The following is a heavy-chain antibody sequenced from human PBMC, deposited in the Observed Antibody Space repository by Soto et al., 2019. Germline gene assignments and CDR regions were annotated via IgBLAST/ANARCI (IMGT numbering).Heavy chain of an antibody. V-gene: IGHV1-18*01. J-gene: IGHJ4*02. Sequence: QVQLVQSGAEVKKPGASVKVSCKASGYTFTSYGISWVRQAPGQGLEWMGWISAYNGNTNYAQKLQGRVTMTTDTSTSTAYMERRSLRSDDKAVYYCARDGTGYCSGGSCYTPWDYLGQGTLVTVSS. D-gene: IGHD2-15*01. CDR1: GYTFTSYG. CDR3: ARDGTGYCSGGSCYTPWDY. CDR2: ISAYNGNT.